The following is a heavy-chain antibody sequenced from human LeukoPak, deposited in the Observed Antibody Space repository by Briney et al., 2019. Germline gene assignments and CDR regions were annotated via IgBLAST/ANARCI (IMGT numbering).Heavy chain of an antibody. J-gene: IGHJ4*02. Sequence: ASVKVSCKASGYAFTCYYMHWVRQAPGQGLEWMGWINPNSGGTNYAQKFQGRVTMTRDTSISTAYMELSRLRSDDTAVYYCARDIAAYYYDSSGPFDYWGQGTLVTVSS. D-gene: IGHD3-22*01. CDR1: GYAFTCYY. CDR3: ARDIAAYYYDSSGPFDY. V-gene: IGHV1-2*02. CDR2: INPNSGGT.